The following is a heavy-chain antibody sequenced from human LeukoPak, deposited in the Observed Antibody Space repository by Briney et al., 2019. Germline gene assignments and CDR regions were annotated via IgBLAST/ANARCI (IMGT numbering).Heavy chain of an antibody. D-gene: IGHD2-8*01. CDR3: AREKNGPGDAFDI. CDR1: GGTFSSYA. CDR2: VIPIFGTA. Sequence: ASVKVSCKASGGTFSSYAISWVRQAPGQGLEWMGGVIPIFGTANYAQKFQGRVTITADESTSTAYMELSSLRSEDTAVYYCAREKNGPGDAFDIWGQGTMVTVSS. J-gene: IGHJ3*02. V-gene: IGHV1-69*13.